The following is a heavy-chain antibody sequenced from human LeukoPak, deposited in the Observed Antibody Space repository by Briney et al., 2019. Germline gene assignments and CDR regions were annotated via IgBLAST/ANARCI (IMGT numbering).Heavy chain of an antibody. CDR1: GGTFSSYA. CDR3: ARPIYDSSGFDY. D-gene: IGHD3-22*01. CDR2: IIPIFGTA. J-gene: IGHJ4*02. Sequence: ASVKVSCKASGGTFSSYAISWVRQAPGQGLEWMGGIIPIFGTANYAQKFQGRVTITADESTSTAYMELSSLRSEDTAVYYCARPIYDSSGFDYWGQGTLVTASS. V-gene: IGHV1-69*13.